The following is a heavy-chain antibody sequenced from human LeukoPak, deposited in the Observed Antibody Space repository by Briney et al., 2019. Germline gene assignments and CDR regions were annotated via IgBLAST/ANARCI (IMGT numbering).Heavy chain of an antibody. CDR3: ARDRYSSGWYGDFDC. CDR2: IQYDGSNK. D-gene: IGHD6-19*01. Sequence: GGSLRLSCAASGFTFNSYGMHWVRQAPGKGLEWVAFIQYDGSNKYYADSVKGRFTISRDNSKNTLYLQVNSLRAEDTAVYYCARDRYSSGWYGDFDCWGQGTLVTVSS. CDR1: GFTFNSYG. V-gene: IGHV3-30*02. J-gene: IGHJ4*02.